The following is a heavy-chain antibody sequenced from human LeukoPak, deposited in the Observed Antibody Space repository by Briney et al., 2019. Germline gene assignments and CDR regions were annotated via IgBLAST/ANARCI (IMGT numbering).Heavy chain of an antibody. V-gene: IGHV3-48*02. J-gene: IGHJ4*02. CDR2: ISDGSSTI. CDR1: GFTFSNYN. D-gene: IGHD4-23*01. CDR3: ARETVGLDY. Sequence: PGGSLRLSCAASGFTFSNYNLNWVRQAPGQGLEWVSYISDGSSTIYYADSVRGRFTISRDNAKNSLYLQINSLRDEDTAVYYCARETVGLDYWGQGTLVTVSS.